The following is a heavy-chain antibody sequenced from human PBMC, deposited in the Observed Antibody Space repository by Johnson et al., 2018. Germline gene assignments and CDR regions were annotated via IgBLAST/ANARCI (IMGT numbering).Heavy chain of an antibody. CDR2: ISGSGEST. V-gene: IGHV3-23*04. CDR1: GFTFSSYA. CDR3: AKDPRYFGFWGGGGGWFDP. Sequence: QLVESGGGLVKPGGSLRLSCAASGFTFSSYAMSWVRQAPGKGLEWVSAISGSGESTYYADSVKGRFTISRDNSKKTLYLQMNSRRAEETAVYYCAKDPRYFGFWGGGGGWFDPWGQGTLVTVSS. J-gene: IGHJ5*02. D-gene: IGHD3-3*01.